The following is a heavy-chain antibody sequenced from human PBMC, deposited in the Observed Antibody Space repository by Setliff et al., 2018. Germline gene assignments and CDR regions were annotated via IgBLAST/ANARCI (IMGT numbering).Heavy chain of an antibody. CDR3: ARGGRFAHYMDV. V-gene: IGHV1-69*05. Sequence: ASVKVSCKASGGTFSSYGISWVRQAPGQGLEWMGGIIPIFGTANYAQKFQGRVTITTDESTSTAYMELNSLRAEDTAVYYCARGGRFAHYMDVWGKGTTVTVSS. J-gene: IGHJ6*03. CDR2: IIPIFGTA. CDR1: GGTFSSYG. D-gene: IGHD3-3*01.